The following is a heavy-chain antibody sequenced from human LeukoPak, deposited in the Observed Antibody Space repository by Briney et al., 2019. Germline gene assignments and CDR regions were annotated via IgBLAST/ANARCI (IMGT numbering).Heavy chain of an antibody. CDR1: GYTFTDYS. D-gene: IGHD1/OR15-1a*01. V-gene: IGHV1-2*02. CDR2: INPNSGDT. J-gene: IGHJ4*02. Sequence: GASVKVSCKASGYTFTDYSMHWVRQAPGQGLEWMGWINPNSGDTNYAQKFQGRVTMTRDTSISTVYMELSSLRSEDTAVYYCARIPEQGFYDYWGQGTLVTVSS. CDR3: ARIPEQGFYDY.